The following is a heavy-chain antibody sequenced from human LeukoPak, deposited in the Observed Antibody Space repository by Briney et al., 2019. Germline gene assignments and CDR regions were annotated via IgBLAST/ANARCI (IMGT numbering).Heavy chain of an antibody. Sequence: GGSLRLSCAASGFTFSDYYMSWIRQAPGKGLEWVSYISSSGSTIYYADSVKGRFTISRDNAKNSLYLQMNSLRAEDTALYYCARSLGGSGNYYNWLDPWGQGTLVTVSS. J-gene: IGHJ5*02. V-gene: IGHV3-11*01. CDR1: GFTFSDYY. CDR2: ISSSGSTI. CDR3: ARSLGGSGNYYNWLDP. D-gene: IGHD3-10*01.